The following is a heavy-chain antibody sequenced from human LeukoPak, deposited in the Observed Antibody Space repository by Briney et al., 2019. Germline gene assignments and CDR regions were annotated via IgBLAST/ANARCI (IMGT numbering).Heavy chain of an antibody. D-gene: IGHD1-14*01. CDR1: GFTVSSNY. CDR3: ARNLIDY. V-gene: IGHV3-53*01. Sequence: GGSLRLSCAASGFTVSSNYMSWVRQAPGKGLEWVSLIYSGGSTYYADSVKGRFTISRDNSKNTVYLQMNSLRAEDTAVYYCARNLIDYWGQGTLVTVSS. J-gene: IGHJ4*02. CDR2: IYSGGST.